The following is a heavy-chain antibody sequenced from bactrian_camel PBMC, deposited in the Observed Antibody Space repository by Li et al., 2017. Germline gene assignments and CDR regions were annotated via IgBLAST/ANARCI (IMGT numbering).Heavy chain of an antibody. J-gene: IGHJ4*01. Sequence: VQLVESGGGLVQPGESLRLSCAASGFTFSRYGMDWVRQAPGKGLDWVSIISWCIDGWCGDGTNNAASVKGRFTIARDNARDTVYLQMANLKPEDMARYYCATGITTLDYWGQGTQVTVS. D-gene: IGHD4*01. CDR3: ATGITTLDY. CDR1: GFTFSRYG. V-gene: IGHV3S40*01. CDR2: ISWCIDGWCGDGT.